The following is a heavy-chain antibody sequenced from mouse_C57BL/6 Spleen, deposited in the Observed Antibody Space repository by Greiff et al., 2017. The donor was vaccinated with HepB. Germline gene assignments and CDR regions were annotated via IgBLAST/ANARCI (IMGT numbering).Heavy chain of an antibody. CDR1: GYTFTDYE. CDR2: IDPETGGT. Sequence: QVQLQPSGAELVRPGASVKLSCKASGYTFTDYEMHWVKQTPVHGLEWIGAIDPETGGTAYNQKFKGKAILTADNSSSTAYMELRSLTSEDSAFYYCPITTEVATDYAMDYWGQGTSVTVSS. V-gene: IGHV1-15*01. J-gene: IGHJ4*01. D-gene: IGHD1-1*01. CDR3: PITTEVATDYAMDY.